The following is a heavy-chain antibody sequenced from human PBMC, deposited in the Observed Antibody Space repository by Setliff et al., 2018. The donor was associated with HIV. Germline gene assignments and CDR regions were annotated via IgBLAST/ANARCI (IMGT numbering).Heavy chain of an antibody. V-gene: IGHV4-61*01. D-gene: IGHD3-16*02. J-gene: IGHJ5*02. CDR3: ARDIARRFDP. CDR1: GGSFIGSSFQ. Sequence: SETLSLTCNVSGGSFIGSSFQSTWIRQAPGKGLEWIGDIAYSGTTMYFTYNPSLKSRVTISLDTSKNQFSLQVNSVTAADTAIYYCARDIARRFDPWGQGTLVTVSS. CDR2: IAYSGTTMYF.